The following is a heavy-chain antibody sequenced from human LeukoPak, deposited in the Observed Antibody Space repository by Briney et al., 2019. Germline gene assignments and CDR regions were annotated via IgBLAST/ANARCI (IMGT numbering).Heavy chain of an antibody. Sequence: GGSLRLSCAASGFTFSSYAMPWVRQAPGKGLEYVSAISSNGGSTYYANSVKGRFTISRDNSKNTLYLQMGSLRAEDMAVYYCARGFELEAASDAFDIWGQGTMVTVSS. V-gene: IGHV3-64*01. CDR3: ARGFELEAASDAFDI. CDR1: GFTFSSYA. J-gene: IGHJ3*02. D-gene: IGHD6-13*01. CDR2: ISSNGGST.